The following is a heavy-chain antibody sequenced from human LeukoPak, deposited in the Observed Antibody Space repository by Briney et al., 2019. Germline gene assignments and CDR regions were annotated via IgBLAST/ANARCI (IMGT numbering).Heavy chain of an antibody. CDR3: ARAKTKRWFDP. Sequence: SETLSLTCTVSGGSISSYYWSWIRQPPGKGLEWIGYIDYSGSTNYNPSLKSRVTISVDTSKNQFSLKLSSVTAADTAVYYCARAKTKRWFDPWGQGTLVTVSS. CDR1: GGSISSYY. J-gene: IGHJ5*02. CDR2: IDYSGST. V-gene: IGHV4-59*01.